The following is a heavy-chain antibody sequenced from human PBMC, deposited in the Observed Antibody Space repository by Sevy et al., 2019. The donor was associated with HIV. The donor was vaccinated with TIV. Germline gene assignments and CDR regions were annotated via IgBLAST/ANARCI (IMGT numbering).Heavy chain of an antibody. CDR2: FSFGCGKI. Sequence: GGSLRLSCAASGFTFAKYSVSWVRQAPGKGLEWVSTFSFGCGKINYADSVKGRFTISRDDSKNTLFLQMNSLRAEDTATYFCEREGCTQPHDYWGQGTLVTVSS. CDR3: EREGCTQPHDY. J-gene: IGHJ4*02. CDR1: GFTFAKYS. D-gene: IGHD2-8*01. V-gene: IGHV3-23*01.